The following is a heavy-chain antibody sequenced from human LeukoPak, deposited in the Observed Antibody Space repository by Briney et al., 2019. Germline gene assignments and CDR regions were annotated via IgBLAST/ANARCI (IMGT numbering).Heavy chain of an antibody. CDR3: ASYYYDSSGYEQIDY. D-gene: IGHD3-22*01. CDR2: IIPIFGTA. Sequence: SVKVSCKASGGTSSSYAISWVRQAPGQGLEWMGGIIPIFGTANYAQKFQGRVTITTDESTSTAYMELSSLRSEDTAVYYCASYYYDSSGYEQIDYWGQGTLVTVSS. J-gene: IGHJ4*02. V-gene: IGHV1-69*05. CDR1: GGTSSSYA.